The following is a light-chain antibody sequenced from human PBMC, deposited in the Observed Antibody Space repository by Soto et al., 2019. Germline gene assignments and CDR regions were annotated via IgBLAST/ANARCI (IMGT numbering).Light chain of an antibody. J-gene: IGKJ1*01. V-gene: IGKV3-20*01. CDR2: GAS. CDR3: HQYNIRPWT. Sequence: EIVLTQSPGTLSLSPGERATLFCRASQSVSSNYLAWYQQKPGQAPRLLIYGASSRATGIPDRFSGSGSGTDFTLTVSRLEPEDFAVYYCHQYNIRPWTFGHGTKVDIK. CDR1: QSVSSNY.